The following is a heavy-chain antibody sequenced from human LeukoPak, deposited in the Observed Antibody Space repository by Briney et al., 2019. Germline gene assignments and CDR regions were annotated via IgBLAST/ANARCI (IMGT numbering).Heavy chain of an antibody. J-gene: IGHJ4*02. D-gene: IGHD6-6*01. CDR2: ISSSSSYI. Sequence: GGSLRLSCAASGFTFSSYSMNWVRQAPGKGLEWVSSISSSSSYIYYADSVKGRFTISRDNAKNSLYLQMNSLRAEDTAVYYCARVGGESSSGDYWGQGTLVTVSS. CDR1: GFTFSSYS. V-gene: IGHV3-21*01. CDR3: ARVGGESSSGDY.